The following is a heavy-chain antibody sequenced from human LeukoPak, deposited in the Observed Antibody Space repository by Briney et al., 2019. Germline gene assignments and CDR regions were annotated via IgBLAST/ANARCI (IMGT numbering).Heavy chain of an antibody. CDR1: GFTFSSYA. V-gene: IGHV3-23*01. J-gene: IGHJ4*02. D-gene: IGHD6-19*01. Sequence: GGSLRLSCAASGFTFSSYAMSWVRQAPGKGLEWVSAISGSGGSTYYADSVKGRFTISRDNSKNTLYLQMNSLRAEDTAVYYCAKYRSSGWYYGGSYFDYWGQGTLVTVSS. CDR3: AKYRSSGWYYGGSYFDY. CDR2: ISGSGGST.